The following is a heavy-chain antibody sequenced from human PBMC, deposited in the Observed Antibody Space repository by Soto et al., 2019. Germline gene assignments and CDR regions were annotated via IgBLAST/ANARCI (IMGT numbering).Heavy chain of an antibody. V-gene: IGHV4-59*01. Sequence: SDTLSLTCTVSGCSISSYYWSWIRQPPGKGLEWIGYIYYSGSTNYNPSLKSRVTISVDTSRNQFSLKLSSVTAADTAVDYCASDSPYGDYVDYWGQGTLVTVSS. CDR2: IYYSGST. D-gene: IGHD4-17*01. CDR3: ASDSPYGDYVDY. J-gene: IGHJ4*02. CDR1: GCSISSYY.